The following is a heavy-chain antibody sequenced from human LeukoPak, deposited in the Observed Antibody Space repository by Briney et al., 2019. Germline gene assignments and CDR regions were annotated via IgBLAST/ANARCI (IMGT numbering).Heavy chain of an antibody. CDR3: ASFTGPYGYFQH. Sequence: NPSETLSLPCTFSVGSISNSSYYWGWIRKPPGKGLVWIGSVFYSGSTNYNPSLKSRVTISVDTSKNQFSLKLSSVTAADTAVYYCASFTGPYGYFQHWGQGTLVTVSS. D-gene: IGHD3-10*01. J-gene: IGHJ1*01. CDR2: VFYSGST. V-gene: IGHV4-39*07. CDR1: VGSISNSSYY.